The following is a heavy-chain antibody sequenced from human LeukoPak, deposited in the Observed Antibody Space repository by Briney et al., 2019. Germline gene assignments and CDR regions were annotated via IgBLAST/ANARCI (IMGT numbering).Heavy chain of an antibody. J-gene: IGHJ4*02. D-gene: IGHD5-12*01. CDR2: INPSGGST. CDR3: AREGEIGYDLSDY. V-gene: IGHV1-46*01. Sequence: APVEGFCKATGYTFTNYYMKLVRQAPGQRPEWMGIINPSGGSTSYAQKFQGRVTVTRDTSTSTVYMELSSLRSEDTAMYYCAREGEIGYDLSDYWGQGTLVTVSS. CDR1: GYTFTNYY.